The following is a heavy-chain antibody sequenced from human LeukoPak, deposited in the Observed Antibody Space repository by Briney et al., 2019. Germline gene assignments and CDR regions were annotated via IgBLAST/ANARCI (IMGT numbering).Heavy chain of an antibody. D-gene: IGHD6-13*01. V-gene: IGHV3-48*03. CDR2: ISSSGSTI. Sequence: GGSLRLSCAASGFTFSSYEMNWVRQAPGKGLEWVSHISSSGSTIYYADSVKGRFTISRDNAKNSLYLQMNSLRAEDTAVYYCARYSLQQLPPSYFDYWGQGTLVTVSS. J-gene: IGHJ4*02. CDR1: GFTFSSYE. CDR3: ARYSLQQLPPSYFDY.